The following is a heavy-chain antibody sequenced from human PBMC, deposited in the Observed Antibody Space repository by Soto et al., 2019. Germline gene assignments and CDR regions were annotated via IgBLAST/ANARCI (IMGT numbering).Heavy chain of an antibody. CDR3: ARDLYKHHYYYGMDV. V-gene: IGHV1-18*04. J-gene: IGHJ6*02. D-gene: IGHD1-1*01. Sequence: GSVKVSCKAAGYPFTSYGISWVRQAPGQGLEWMGWIIAYNGNTNYAQKLPGRVPMTTDTSTSAAYMEMSSLRSDSKADYYCARDLYKHHYYYGMDVWGQGTTVTVSS. CDR2: IIAYNGNT. CDR1: GYPFTSYG.